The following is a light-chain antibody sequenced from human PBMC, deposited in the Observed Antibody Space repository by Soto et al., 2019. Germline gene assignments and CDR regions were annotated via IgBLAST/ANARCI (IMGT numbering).Light chain of an antibody. CDR1: QSISSW. Sequence: DIQMTQSPSTLSDSVGHRVTITCLASQSISSWLAWYQQKPGKAPNLLIYVASSLQSEVPSRFSGSGSGTDFTLTITSLQPEDFATYYCQQSYGTPITFGQGTRLEI. CDR3: QQSYGTPIT. J-gene: IGKJ5*01. V-gene: IGKV1-39*01. CDR2: VAS.